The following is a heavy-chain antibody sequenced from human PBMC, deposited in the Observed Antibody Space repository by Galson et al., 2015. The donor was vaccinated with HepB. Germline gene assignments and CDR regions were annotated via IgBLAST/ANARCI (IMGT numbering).Heavy chain of an antibody. CDR1: GFTFSTYA. V-gene: IGHV3-30*18. Sequence: SLRLSCAASGFTFSTYAIHWVRQAPGKGLEWVAGISYDGSVKYYADSVKGRFTISRDNSKNTLFLHINSLRAEDAAVYYCAKDSYSSSSVVVHYWGQGTLVTVSS. CDR3: AKDSYSSSSVVVHY. CDR2: ISYDGSVK. D-gene: IGHD6-6*01. J-gene: IGHJ4*02.